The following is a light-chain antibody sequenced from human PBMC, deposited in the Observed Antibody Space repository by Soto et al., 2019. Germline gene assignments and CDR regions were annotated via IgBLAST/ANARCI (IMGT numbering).Light chain of an antibody. J-gene: IGLJ2*01. CDR3: QSFDKYLTAVV. Sequence: QSVLTQPPSVSGAPGERVTISCTGSSCDIGAGYRVRWYQQVPGTAPKLLIYDNTNRPSGVSVRFSGSKSGTSASLAISGLQAEDEDDYYCQSFDKYLTAVVFGGGTKVTVL. V-gene: IGLV1-40*01. CDR2: DNT. CDR1: SCDIGAGYR.